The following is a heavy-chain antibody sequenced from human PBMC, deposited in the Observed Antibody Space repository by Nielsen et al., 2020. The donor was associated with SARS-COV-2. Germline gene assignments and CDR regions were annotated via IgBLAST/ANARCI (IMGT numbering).Heavy chain of an antibody. CDR2: INPNSGGT. CDR1: GYTFTGYY. D-gene: IGHD3-10*01. V-gene: IGHV1-2*06. Sequence: ASVKVSCKASGYTFTGYYMHWVRQAPRQGLEWMGRINPNSGGTNYAQKLQGRVTMTTDTSTSTAYMELRSLRSDDTAVYYCAESVYYYGSGSFLMDVWGQGTTVTVSS. J-gene: IGHJ6*02. CDR3: AESVYYYGSGSFLMDV.